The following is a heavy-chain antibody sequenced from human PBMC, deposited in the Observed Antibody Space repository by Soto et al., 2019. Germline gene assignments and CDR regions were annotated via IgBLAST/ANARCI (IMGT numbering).Heavy chain of an antibody. CDR2: LYDVDGS. CDR1: GFDFGDYY. Sequence: VQLVESGGGLVKPGGSLRLSCTASGFDFGDYYMSWIRQAPGKGLEWVSALYDVDGSFYADSVKGRFTTSSDSSKTTVYLQMNDLRPDDTAVYYCATWHEREHAYDVWGQGTTVTVSS. V-gene: IGHV3-66*01. J-gene: IGHJ3*01. CDR3: ATWHEREHAYDV. D-gene: IGHD1-1*01.